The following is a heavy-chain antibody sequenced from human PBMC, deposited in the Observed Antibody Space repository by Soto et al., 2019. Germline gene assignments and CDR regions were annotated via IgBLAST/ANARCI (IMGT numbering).Heavy chain of an antibody. CDR3: ASDRGAVAGTCYYYGMDV. D-gene: IGHD6-13*01. J-gene: IGHJ6*02. V-gene: IGHV3-33*01. Sequence: QVQLVESGGGVVQPGRSLRLSCAASGFTFSSYGMHWVRQAPGKGLEWVAVIWYDGTNKYYADSVKGRFTISRDNSKNTLYLQMNSLRAEDTAVYYCASDRGAVAGTCYYYGMDVWGQGTTVTVSS. CDR2: IWYDGTNK. CDR1: GFTFSSYG.